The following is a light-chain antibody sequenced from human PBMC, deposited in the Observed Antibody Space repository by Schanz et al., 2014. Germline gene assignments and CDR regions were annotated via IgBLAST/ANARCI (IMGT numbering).Light chain of an antibody. J-gene: IGKJ1*01. CDR1: QSVSGSY. CDR2: DVS. CDR3: QHYNNWPPTWT. Sequence: EIVLTQSPGTLSLSPGERATLSCRVSQSVSGSYLAWTQQKPGQAPRLVIYDVSKRATGIPARFSGSGSETDFSLTISRVEPEDFAVYHCQHYNNWPPTWTFGQGTRVEIK. V-gene: IGKV3-20*01.